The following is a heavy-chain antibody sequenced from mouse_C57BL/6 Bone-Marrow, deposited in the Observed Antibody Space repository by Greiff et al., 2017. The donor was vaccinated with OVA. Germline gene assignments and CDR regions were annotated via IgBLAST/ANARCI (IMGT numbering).Heavy chain of an antibody. J-gene: IGHJ1*03. Sequence: EVQVVESGGGLVQPGGSLKLSCAASGFTFSDYYMYWVRQTPEKRLEWVAYISNGGGSTYYPDTVKGRFTISRDNAKNTLYLQMSSLKSEDTAMYYCARPIHYDYDGGYWYFDGWGTGTTVTVAS. V-gene: IGHV5-12*01. CDR1: GFTFSDYY. D-gene: IGHD2-4*01. CDR3: ARPIHYDYDGGYWYFDG. CDR2: ISNGGGST.